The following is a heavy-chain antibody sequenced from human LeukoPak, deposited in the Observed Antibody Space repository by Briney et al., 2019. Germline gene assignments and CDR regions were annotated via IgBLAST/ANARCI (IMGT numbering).Heavy chain of an antibody. J-gene: IGHJ6*02. CDR3: ASGRPNSGYVLYYYYGMDV. V-gene: IGHV1-69*01. D-gene: IGHD5-12*01. CDR2: IIPIFGTA. Sequence: SSVKLSCTASGGTFRSYAISWVRQAPGQGLEWMGGIIPIFGTANYAEKFQGRVTITADESTSTAYMELSSLRSEDTAVYYCASGRPNSGYVLYYYYGMDVWGQGTTVTVSS. CDR1: GGTFRSYA.